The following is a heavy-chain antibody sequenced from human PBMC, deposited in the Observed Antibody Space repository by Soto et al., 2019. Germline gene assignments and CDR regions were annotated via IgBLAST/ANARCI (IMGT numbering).Heavy chain of an antibody. Sequence: ASVKVSCKASGGTFSSYAISWVRQAPGQGLEWIGWIVVGSGNTNYAQKFQERVTITRDMSTSTAYMELSSLRSEDTAVYYCAAELPGYSSSWATFDYRGQGTLVTVSS. CDR1: GGTFSSYA. J-gene: IGHJ4*02. CDR3: AAELPGYSSSWATFDY. CDR2: IVVGSGNT. D-gene: IGHD6-13*01. V-gene: IGHV1-58*02.